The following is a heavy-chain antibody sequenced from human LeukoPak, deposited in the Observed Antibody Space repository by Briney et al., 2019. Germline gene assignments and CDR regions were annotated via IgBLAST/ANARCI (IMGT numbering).Heavy chain of an antibody. J-gene: IGHJ4*02. D-gene: IGHD6-6*01. V-gene: IGHV4-30-4*01. CDR3: AREDARYSSSGFYFDS. CDR2: IYYSGST. Sequence: SETLSLTCTVSGGSISSGDYYWSWIRQPPGRGLEWIGYIYYSGSTCYSPSLKSRVTISVDTSKNQFSLKLSSVTAADTAVYFCAREDARYSSSGFYFDSWGRGTLVTVSS. CDR1: GGSISSGDYY.